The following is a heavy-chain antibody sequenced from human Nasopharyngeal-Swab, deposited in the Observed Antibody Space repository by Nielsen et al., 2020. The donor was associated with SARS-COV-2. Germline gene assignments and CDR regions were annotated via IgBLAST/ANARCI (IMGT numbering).Heavy chain of an antibody. V-gene: IGHV3-23*01. D-gene: IGHD4-23*01. CDR1: GFSYSNYA. CDR3: ANHYGGNSRHFEY. J-gene: IGHJ4*02. Sequence: GEALKISCAASGFSYSNYAMSWVRQAPGKGLEWVSAIRGSGGNTYYADSVKGRFTISRDNSKNTLHLQMNSLRAEDTAVYYCANHYGGNSRHFEYWGQGTLVTVSS. CDR2: IRGSGGNT.